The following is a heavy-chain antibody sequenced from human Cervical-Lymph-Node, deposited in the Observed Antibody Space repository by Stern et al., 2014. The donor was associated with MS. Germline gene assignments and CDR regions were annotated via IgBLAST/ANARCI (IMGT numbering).Heavy chain of an antibody. Sequence: DQLVESGAEVKQPGASVKVSCKASGYTFTSYAIHWVRQAPGRRLEWMGWINTDKGNTKYSQMFQGRVTITRDTSASTVYVEVNTLSFEDTAVYFCARGGYFDSTAYYNYWGQGTQVTVSS. CDR1: GYTFTSYA. J-gene: IGHJ4*02. CDR3: ARGGYFDSTAYYNY. CDR2: INTDKGNT. V-gene: IGHV1-3*04. D-gene: IGHD3-22*01.